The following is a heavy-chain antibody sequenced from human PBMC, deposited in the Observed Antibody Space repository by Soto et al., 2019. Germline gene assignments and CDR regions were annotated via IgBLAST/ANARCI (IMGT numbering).Heavy chain of an antibody. CDR2: INHSGST. J-gene: IGHJ4*02. D-gene: IGHD3-10*01. CDR3: ARALKYYYGSGSPYYFDY. CDR1: GGSISSGGYY. V-gene: IGHV4-39*07. Sequence: SETLSLTCTVSGGSISSGGYYWSWIRQPPGKGLEWIGEINHSGSTNYNPSLKSRVTISVDTSKNQFSLKLSSVTAADTAVYYCARALKYYYGSGSPYYFDYWGQGTLVTVSS.